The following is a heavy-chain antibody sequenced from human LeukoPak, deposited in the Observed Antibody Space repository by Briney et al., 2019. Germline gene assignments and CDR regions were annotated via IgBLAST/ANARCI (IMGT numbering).Heavy chain of an antibody. Sequence: GGSLRLSCAASGFTFSDYYMSWIRQAPGKGLEWVSYITRSSTYTIYADSVKGRFTISRDNAKNSLYLQMDSLRAEDTAVYYCARDATVTNGGVNDGMDVWGQGTTVTVSS. CDR2: ITRSSTYT. CDR1: GFTFSDYY. CDR3: ARDATVTNGGVNDGMDV. D-gene: IGHD3-16*01. J-gene: IGHJ6*02. V-gene: IGHV3-11*05.